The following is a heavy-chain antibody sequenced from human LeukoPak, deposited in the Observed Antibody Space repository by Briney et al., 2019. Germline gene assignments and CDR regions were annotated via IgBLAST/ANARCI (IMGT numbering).Heavy chain of an antibody. CDR2: ISGSGGST. D-gene: IGHD3-9*01. CDR3: AKEPRRYYDILTGYYQVYYFDY. V-gene: IGHV3-23*01. CDR1: GFTFSSYS. Sequence: PGGSLRLSCAASGFTFSSYSMNWVRQAPGKGLEWVSAISGSGGSTYYADSVKGRFAISRDNSKNTLYLQMNSLRAEDTAVYYCAKEPRRYYDILTGYYQVYYFDYWGQGTLVTVSS. J-gene: IGHJ4*02.